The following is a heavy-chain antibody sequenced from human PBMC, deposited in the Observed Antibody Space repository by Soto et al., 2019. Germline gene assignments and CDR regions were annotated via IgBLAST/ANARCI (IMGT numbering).Heavy chain of an antibody. J-gene: IGHJ4*02. D-gene: IGHD2-15*01. V-gene: IGHV1-69*12. CDR2: IIPIFGTA. CDR1: GGTFSSYA. CDR3: ARASRGYCSGGSCYHPFDY. Sequence: QVQLVQSGAEVKKPGSSVKVSCKASGGTFSSYAISWVRQAPGQGLEWMGGIIPIFGTANYAQKFQGRVTITADESTSTAYMELSSLRSEDTAVYYCARASRGYCSGGSCYHPFDYWGQGTLVTVSS.